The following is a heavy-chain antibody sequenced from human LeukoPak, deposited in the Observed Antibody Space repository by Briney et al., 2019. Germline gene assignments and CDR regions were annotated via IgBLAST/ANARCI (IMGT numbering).Heavy chain of an antibody. CDR1: GGSISSSNW. V-gene: IGHV4-4*02. CDR2: IYHSGTT. D-gene: IGHD3-3*01. J-gene: IGHJ4*02. CDR3: ARDSRLRDYFDY. Sequence: PSGTLSLTCAVSGGSISSSNWWSWVRQPPGEGLEWIGEIYHSGTTNYNPSLKSRVTISVDKSKNQFSLKLSSVTAADTAVYYCARDSRLRDYFDYWGQGTLVTVSS.